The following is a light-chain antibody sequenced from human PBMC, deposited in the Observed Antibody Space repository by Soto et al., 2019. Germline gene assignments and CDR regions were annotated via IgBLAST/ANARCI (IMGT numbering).Light chain of an antibody. V-gene: IGLV2-8*01. CDR3: SSYAGSNNLV. CDR1: SSDVAGYNY. Sequence: QSALTRPPSASGSPGQSVTISCTGTSSDVAGYNYVSWYQQHPGKAPKLMIYEVSKRPSGVPDRFSGSKSGNTASLTVSGLQAEDEADYYCSSYAGSNNLVFGGGTKLTVL. CDR2: EVS. J-gene: IGLJ2*01.